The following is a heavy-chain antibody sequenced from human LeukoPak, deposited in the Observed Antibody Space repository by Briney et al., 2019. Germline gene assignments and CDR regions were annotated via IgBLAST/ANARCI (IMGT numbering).Heavy chain of an antibody. CDR1: GYTFTDYY. D-gene: IGHD6-13*01. CDR2: VDPEDGET. J-gene: IGHJ4*02. CDR3: ATDRPLSSSWYGPFDY. Sequence: ASVKISCKVSGYTFTDYYMHWVQQAPGKGLEWMGLVDPEDGETIYAEKFQGRVTITADTSTDTAYMELSSLRSEDTAVYYCATDRPLSSSWYGPFDYWGQGTLVTVSS. V-gene: IGHV1-69-2*01.